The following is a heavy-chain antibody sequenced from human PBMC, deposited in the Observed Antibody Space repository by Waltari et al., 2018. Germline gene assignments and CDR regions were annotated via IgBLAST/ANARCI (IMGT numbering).Heavy chain of an antibody. V-gene: IGHV3-74*01. CDR1: GFDFTKHY. CDR2: IRCDGGST. CDR3: AREGGGFDYTPDY. D-gene: IGHD5-12*01. J-gene: IGHJ4*02. Sequence: EVQLEESGGGLVQPGGSRRLSCEASGFDFTKHYMHWVRQGPGKGLVWVSRIRCDGGSTSYADSVKGRFTISRDNSKNTLYLQMNSFRAEDTGIYYCAREGGGFDYTPDYWGQGTLVTVSS.